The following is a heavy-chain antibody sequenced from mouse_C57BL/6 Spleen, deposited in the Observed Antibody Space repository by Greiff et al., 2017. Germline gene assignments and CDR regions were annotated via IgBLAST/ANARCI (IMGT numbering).Heavy chain of an antibody. Sequence: VQLQQPGAELVRPGSSVKLSCKASGYTFTSYWMDWVKQRPGQGLEWIGNIYPSDSETHYNQKFKDKATLTVDKSSSTAYMQLSSLTSEDSAVYYCARKGLRRGGFDYWGQGTTLTVSS. CDR1: GYTFTSYW. CDR3: ARKGLRRGGFDY. V-gene: IGHV1-61*01. CDR2: IYPSDSET. D-gene: IGHD2-4*01. J-gene: IGHJ2*01.